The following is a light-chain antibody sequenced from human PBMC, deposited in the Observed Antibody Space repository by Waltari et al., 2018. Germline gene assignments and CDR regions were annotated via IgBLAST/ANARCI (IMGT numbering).Light chain of an antibody. CDR2: DVS. CDR1: SSDVGGYNY. Sequence: QSALTQPASVSGSPGQSITISCTGTSSDVGGYNYVSWYQQHPGKAPKLMIYDVSIRPSGVSNLFSGSKSGNTASLTISGLQAEDEADYYCSSYTSSSTPHVVFGGGTKLTVL. J-gene: IGLJ2*01. V-gene: IGLV2-14*03. CDR3: SSYTSSSTPHVV.